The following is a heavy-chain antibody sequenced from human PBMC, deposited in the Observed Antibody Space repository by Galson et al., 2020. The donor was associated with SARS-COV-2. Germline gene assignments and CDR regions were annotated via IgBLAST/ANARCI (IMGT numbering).Heavy chain of an antibody. CDR1: GFTFSSYW. J-gene: IGHJ4*02. CDR2: IKQDGSEK. CDR3: ARDLRVLLWFGVHLDY. Sequence: TGGSLRLSCAASGFTFSSYWMSWVRQAPGKGLEWVANIKQDGSEKYYVDSVKGRFTISRDNAKNSLYLQMNSLRAEDTAVYYCARDLRVLLWFGVHLDYWGQGTLVTVSS. D-gene: IGHD3-10*01. V-gene: IGHV3-7*01.